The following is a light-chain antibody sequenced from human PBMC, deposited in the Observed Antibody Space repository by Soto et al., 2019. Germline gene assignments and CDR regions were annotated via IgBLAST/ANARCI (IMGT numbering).Light chain of an antibody. CDR3: CSYAGSSTFYV. CDR1: SSDVGSYNL. CDR2: EGS. J-gene: IGLJ1*01. V-gene: IGLV2-23*01. Sequence: QSALTQPRSVSGSPGQSVTISCTGTSSDVGSYNLVSWYQQHPGKVPKVMIYEGSKRPSGVSNRFSGSKSGNTASLTISGLQAEDEADYYCCSYAGSSTFYVFGAGTKVTVL.